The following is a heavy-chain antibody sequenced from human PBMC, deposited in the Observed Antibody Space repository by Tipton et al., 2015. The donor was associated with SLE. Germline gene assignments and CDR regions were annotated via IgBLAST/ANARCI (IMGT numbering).Heavy chain of an antibody. V-gene: IGHV4-59*11. CDR1: GGSISSHY. CDR3: ARSITGTTEDYFDY. CDR2: IYYSGNT. Sequence: TLSLTCTVSGGSISSHYWSWIRQPPGKGLEWIGYIYYSGNTNYNPSLKSRVTISVDTSKNQFSLKLSSVTAADTAVYYCARSITGTTEDYFDYWGQGTLVTVSS. D-gene: IGHD1-20*01. J-gene: IGHJ4*02.